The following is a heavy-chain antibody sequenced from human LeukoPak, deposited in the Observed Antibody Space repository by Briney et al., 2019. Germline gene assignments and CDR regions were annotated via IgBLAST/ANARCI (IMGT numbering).Heavy chain of an antibody. Sequence: SETLSLTCTVSSGFITGHHWTWIRQPPGTGLEWIGYFYDSGDFNYNPSLKSRVTISMDMSNNQFSLSMSSVTAADTAMYYCARLLRPGGRKGDCFDIWGQGTMVTVSS. V-gene: IGHV4-59*08. CDR2: FYDSGDF. D-gene: IGHD2-21*01. CDR3: ARLLRPGGRKGDCFDI. CDR1: SGFITGHH. J-gene: IGHJ3*02.